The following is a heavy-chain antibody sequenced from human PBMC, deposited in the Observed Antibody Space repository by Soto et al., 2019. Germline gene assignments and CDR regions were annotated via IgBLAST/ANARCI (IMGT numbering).Heavy chain of an antibody. CDR2: ISYDGSNK. CDR1: GFTFSSYA. CDR3: ARGGKSSQYFQH. D-gene: IGHD2-2*01. Sequence: QVQLVESGGGVVQPGRSLRLSCAASGFTFSSYAMHWVRQAPGKGLEWVAVISYDGSNKYYADSVKGRFTISRDNSKNTLYLQMNSLRAEDTAVYYCARGGKSSQYFQHWGQGTLVTVSS. J-gene: IGHJ1*01. V-gene: IGHV3-30-3*01.